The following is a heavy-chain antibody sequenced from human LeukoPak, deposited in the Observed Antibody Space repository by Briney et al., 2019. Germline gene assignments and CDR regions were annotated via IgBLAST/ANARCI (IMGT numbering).Heavy chain of an antibody. CDR1: GYTFTNYY. V-gene: IGHV1-2*02. CDR2: INPNSGGT. CDR3: ARGDTAMDPLDY. Sequence: ASVKVSCKASGYTFTNYYMHWVRQAPGQGLEWMGWINPNSGGTNYAQKFQGRVTMTRDTSISTAYMELSRLRSDDTAVYYCARGDTAMDPLDYWGQGTLVTVSS. D-gene: IGHD5-18*01. J-gene: IGHJ4*02.